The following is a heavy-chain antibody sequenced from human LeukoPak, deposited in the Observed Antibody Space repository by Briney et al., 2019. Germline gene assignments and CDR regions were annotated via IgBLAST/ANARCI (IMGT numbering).Heavy chain of an antibody. CDR3: ARGMIAAAGPDRYYYYGMDV. V-gene: IGHV4-59*01. J-gene: IGHJ6*02. Sequence: SETLSLTCTVSGGSISSYYWSWIRQPPGKGLEWIGYIYYSGSTNYNPSLKSRVTISVDTSKNQFSLKLSSVTAADTAVYYCARGMIAAAGPDRYYYYGMDVWGQGTTVTVSS. CDR1: GGSISSYY. D-gene: IGHD6-13*01. CDR2: IYYSGST.